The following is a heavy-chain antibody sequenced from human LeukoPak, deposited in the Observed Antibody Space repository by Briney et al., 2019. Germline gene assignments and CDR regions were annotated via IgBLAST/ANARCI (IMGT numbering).Heavy chain of an antibody. Sequence: SETLSLTCTVSGGSISSYYWTWIRQPPGKGLEWIGYIYYSGSTNYNPSLKSRVTMSLDTSKNQFSLKLSSVTAADTAVYYCARLRRDRLWFVPFDYWGEGTLVTVSS. CDR1: GGSISSYY. V-gene: IGHV4-59*08. CDR3: ARLRRDRLWFVPFDY. J-gene: IGHJ4*02. D-gene: IGHD3-10*01. CDR2: IYYSGST.